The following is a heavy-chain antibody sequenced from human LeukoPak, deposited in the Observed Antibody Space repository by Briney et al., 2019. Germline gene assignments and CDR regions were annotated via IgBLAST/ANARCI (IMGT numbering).Heavy chain of an antibody. V-gene: IGHV4-38-2*02. CDR2: VLQSGST. CDR1: GYSISSGYH. Sequence: SETLSLTCGVSGYSISSGYHWGWIRQPPGKGLEWLGNVLQSGSTYYNPSLKSRVTISVDTSKNQFSLKLSSVTAADTAVYYCARERSSSWFIEFWGQGILVAVSS. J-gene: IGHJ4*02. D-gene: IGHD6-13*01. CDR3: ARERSSSWFIEF.